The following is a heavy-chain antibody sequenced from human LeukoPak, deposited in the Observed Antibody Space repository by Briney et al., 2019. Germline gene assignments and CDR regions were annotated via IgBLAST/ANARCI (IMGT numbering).Heavy chain of an antibody. Sequence: SETLSLTCTVSGGSISSYCWSWIRQPAGKGLEWIGRIYTSGSTNYNPSLKSRVTMSVDTSKNQFSLKLSSVTAADTAVYYCARDLSIQLWSYFDYWGQGTLVTVSS. CDR3: ARDLSIQLWSYFDY. J-gene: IGHJ4*02. CDR1: GGSISSYC. D-gene: IGHD5-18*01. V-gene: IGHV4-4*07. CDR2: IYTSGST.